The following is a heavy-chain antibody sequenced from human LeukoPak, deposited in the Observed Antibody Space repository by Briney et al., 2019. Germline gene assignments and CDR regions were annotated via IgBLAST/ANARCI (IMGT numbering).Heavy chain of an antibody. Sequence: PGGSLRLSCAASGFTFSSYSMNWVRQAPGKGLEWVSSISSSSSYIYYADSVKGRFTISRDNAKNSLYLQMNSLRAEDTAVYYCAKPSSGNYPPTGYWGQGTLVTVSS. J-gene: IGHJ4*02. V-gene: IGHV3-21*01. D-gene: IGHD1-26*01. CDR3: AKPSSGNYPPTGY. CDR1: GFTFSSYS. CDR2: ISSSSSYI.